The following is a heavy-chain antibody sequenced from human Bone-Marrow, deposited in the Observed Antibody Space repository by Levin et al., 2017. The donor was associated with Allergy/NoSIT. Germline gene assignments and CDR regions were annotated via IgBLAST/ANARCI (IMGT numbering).Heavy chain of an antibody. J-gene: IGHJ2*01. CDR3: ARAGELDYADWCFDL. D-gene: IGHD1-26*01. CDR1: GFTFRSHS. V-gene: IGHV3-48*04. CDR2: ISTSGGSI. Sequence: GGSLRLSCAASGFTFRSHSMNWVRQAPGKGLEWVSYISTSGGSIHYGESVRGRFIISRDNARNSLYLQMNGLRTEDTAVSYCARAGELDYADWCFDLWGRGTLVTVSS.